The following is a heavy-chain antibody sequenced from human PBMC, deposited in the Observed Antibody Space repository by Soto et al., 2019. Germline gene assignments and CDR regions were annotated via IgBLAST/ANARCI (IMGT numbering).Heavy chain of an antibody. CDR2: FDPEDGET. CDR3: ATVLPIAAAGTGWFDP. Sequence: GASVKVSCKVSGYTLTELSMHGVRQSRLRGLEWMGGFDPEDGETIYAQKFQGRVTMTEDTSTDTAYMELSSLRSEDTAVYYCATVLPIAAAGTGWFDPWGQGTLVTVSS. D-gene: IGHD6-13*01. CDR1: GYTLTELS. V-gene: IGHV1-24*01. J-gene: IGHJ5*02.